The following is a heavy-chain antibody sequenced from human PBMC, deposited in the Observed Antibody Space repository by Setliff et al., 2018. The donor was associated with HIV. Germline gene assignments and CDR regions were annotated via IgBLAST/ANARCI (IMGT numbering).Heavy chain of an antibody. D-gene: IGHD3-10*01. V-gene: IGHV1-8*02. CDR3: ARVISGRGRELPDFDY. J-gene: IGHJ4*02. CDR1: GYTLTNYV. Sequence: ASVKVSCKVSGYTLTNYVINWVRQATGQGLEWMGWMNPSGATGYAQEFQGRVTMTRDTSISTAYMELSSLRSEDTAIYYCARVISGRGRELPDFDYWGQGTQVTVSS. CDR2: MNPSGAT.